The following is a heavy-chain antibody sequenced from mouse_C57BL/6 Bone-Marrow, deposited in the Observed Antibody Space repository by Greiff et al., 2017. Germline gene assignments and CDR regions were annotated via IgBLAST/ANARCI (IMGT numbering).Heavy chain of an antibody. CDR1: GFSLTSYG. Sequence: VQLQQSGPGLVQPSQSLSITCPVSGFSLTSYGVHWVRQSPGKGLEWLGVIWSGGSTDYNAAFISRLSISKDNSKSQVFFKMNSLQADDTAIYYCASPLTTNYAMDYWGQGTSVTVSS. CDR3: ASPLTTNYAMDY. J-gene: IGHJ4*01. D-gene: IGHD2-12*01. CDR2: IWSGGST. V-gene: IGHV2-2*01.